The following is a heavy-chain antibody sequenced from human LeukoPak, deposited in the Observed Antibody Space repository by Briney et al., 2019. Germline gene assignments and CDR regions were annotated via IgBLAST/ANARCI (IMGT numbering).Heavy chain of an antibody. D-gene: IGHD6-6*01. V-gene: IGHV3-23*01. J-gene: IGHJ5*02. CDR3: AKPPRYSSSWGSWFDP. CDR2: ISNSGNTA. Sequence: PGGSLRLSCEAPGFTFTNYAMTWVRQTPGKGMEWLSYISNSGNTAIYADSVKGRFSVSRDNSNNVVFLQMSNLRADDSAVYYCAKPPRYSSSWGSWFDPWGQGTLVTVSS. CDR1: GFTFTNYA.